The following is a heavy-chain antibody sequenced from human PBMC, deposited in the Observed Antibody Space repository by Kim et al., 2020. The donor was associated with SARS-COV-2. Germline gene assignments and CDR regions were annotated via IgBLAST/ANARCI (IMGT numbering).Heavy chain of an antibody. V-gene: IGHV4-34*01. Sequence: SETLSLTCAVYGGSFSGYYWSWIRQPPGKGLEWIGEINHSGSTNYNPSLKSRVTISVDTSKNQFSLKLSSVTAADTAVYYCAREGWYYYGSGSYLTIDYWSQGTLVTVSS. CDR1: GGSFSGYY. D-gene: IGHD3-10*01. J-gene: IGHJ4*02. CDR2: INHSGST. CDR3: AREGWYYYGSGSYLTIDY.